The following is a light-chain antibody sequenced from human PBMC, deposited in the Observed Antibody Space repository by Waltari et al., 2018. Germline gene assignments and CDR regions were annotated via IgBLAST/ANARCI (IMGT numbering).Light chain of an antibody. CDR3: QQSYSTPYT. CDR1: QSISSY. CDR2: DAS. Sequence: DIQMTQSPSSLSASVGDRVTVTCRASQSISSYLSWSQQKQRKAPKFLIYDASSLQSGVPSRFSGSGSGTDFTLTISSLQPEDFATYYCQQSYSTPYTFGQGTKLEIK. J-gene: IGKJ2*01. V-gene: IGKV1-39*01.